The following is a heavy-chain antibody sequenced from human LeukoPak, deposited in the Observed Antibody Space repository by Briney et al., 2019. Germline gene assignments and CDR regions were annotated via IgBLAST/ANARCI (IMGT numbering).Heavy chain of an antibody. CDR1: GGSISSNNYY. Sequence: SETLSLTCTVSGGSISSNNYYWGWIRQPPGKGLEWIGTISYTGSTYYSPSLKSRLTISVDTAKSQFSLKLNSVTAADTAVYYCASHNRYYYDNSGYCDHWGQGTLVTVSP. CDR3: ASHNRYYYDNSGYCDH. D-gene: IGHD3-22*01. V-gene: IGHV4-39*01. CDR2: ISYTGST. J-gene: IGHJ4*02.